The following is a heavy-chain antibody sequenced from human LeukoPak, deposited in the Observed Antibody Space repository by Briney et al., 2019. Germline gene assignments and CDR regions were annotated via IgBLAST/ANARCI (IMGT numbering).Heavy chain of an antibody. Sequence: GGSLRLSCAASGFTLSSYAMHWVRQAPGKGLEWVAVISYDGSNKYYADSVKGRFTISRDNSKNTLYLQMNSLRAEDTAVYYCARRRFDYWGQGTLVTVSS. CDR1: GFTLSSYA. J-gene: IGHJ4*02. CDR3: ARRRFDY. CDR2: ISYDGSNK. V-gene: IGHV3-30*04.